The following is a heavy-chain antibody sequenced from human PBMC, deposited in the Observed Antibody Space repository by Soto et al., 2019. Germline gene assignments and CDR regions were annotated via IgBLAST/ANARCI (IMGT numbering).Heavy chain of an antibody. D-gene: IGHD5-18*01. CDR3: ARDLDTAMATLPYYYYGMDV. V-gene: IGHV1-2*02. CDR2: INPNSGGT. CDR1: GYTFTGYY. J-gene: IGHJ6*02. Sequence: ASVKVSCKASGYTFTGYYMHWVRQAPGQGLEWMGWINPNSGGTNYAQKFQGRVTVTRDTSISTAYMELSRLRSDDTAVYYCARDLDTAMATLPYYYYGMDVWGQGTTVTVSS.